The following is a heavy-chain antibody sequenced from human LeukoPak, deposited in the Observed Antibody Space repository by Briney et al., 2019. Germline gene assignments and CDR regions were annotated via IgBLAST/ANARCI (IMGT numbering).Heavy chain of an antibody. D-gene: IGHD7-27*01. J-gene: IGHJ4*02. CDR3: ARRPTGEASFDY. CDR2: INPNSGGT. CDR1: GYTFTGYY. Sequence: ASVKVSCKASGYTFTGYYMHWVRQAPGQGLEWMGWINPNSGGTNYAQKFQGRVTMTRDTSNSTAYMELSRLRSDDTAVYYCARRPTGEASFDYWGQGTLVTVSS. V-gene: IGHV1-2*02.